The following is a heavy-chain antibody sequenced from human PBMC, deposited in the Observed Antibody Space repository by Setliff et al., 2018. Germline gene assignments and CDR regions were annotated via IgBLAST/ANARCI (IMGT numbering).Heavy chain of an antibody. CDR2: ITPIFETA. J-gene: IGHJ6*02. D-gene: IGHD1-1*01. CDR3: ARDSVTLGQLERRGGWHYYGLDV. Sequence: SVKVSCKASGGTFGGYAFSWVRQAPGQGPEWMGGITPIFETAHYAEKFRDRVTITADKSTTTVHMELSRLVSEDTAVYFCARDSVTLGQLERRGGWHYYGLDVWGQGTTVTVSS. V-gene: IGHV1-69*06. CDR1: GGTFGGYA.